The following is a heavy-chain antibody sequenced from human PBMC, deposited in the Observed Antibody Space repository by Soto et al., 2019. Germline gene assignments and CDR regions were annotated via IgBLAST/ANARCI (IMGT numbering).Heavy chain of an antibody. CDR2: LYWDDDN. CDR3: AHGSGWLFDY. J-gene: IGHJ4*02. D-gene: IGHD6-19*01. V-gene: IGHV2-5*02. Sequence: QITLKESGPTLVKPTQTPTLTCTFSGFSLTTSAVGVGCIRQPPGKALEWLALLYWDDDNQYSPSLRNRLTLTKDTSKNQVVLTMTNMDPVDTATYYCAHGSGWLFDYWGQGTLVTVSS. CDR1: GFSLTTSAVG.